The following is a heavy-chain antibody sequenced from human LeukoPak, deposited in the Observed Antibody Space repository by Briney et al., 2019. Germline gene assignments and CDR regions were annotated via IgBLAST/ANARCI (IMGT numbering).Heavy chain of an antibody. V-gene: IGHV1-18*01. D-gene: IGHD1-7*01. Sequence: GESLKISCKGPGYTFTSYGISWVRQAPGQGLEWMGWISAYNGNTNYAQKLQGRVTMTTDTSTSTAYMELRSLRSDDTAVYYCARDQLELRLWGQGPLVTVSS. CDR2: ISAYNGNT. CDR3: ARDQLELRL. CDR1: GYTFTSYG. J-gene: IGHJ4*02.